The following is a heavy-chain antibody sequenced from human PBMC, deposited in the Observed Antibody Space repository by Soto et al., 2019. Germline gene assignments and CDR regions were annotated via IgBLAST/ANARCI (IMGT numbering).Heavy chain of an antibody. CDR1: GGSISSSSYY. CDR2: IYYSGST. D-gene: IGHD6-13*01. Sequence: SETLSLTCTVSGGSISSSSYYWGWIRQPPGKGLEWIGSIYYSGSTYYNQSLKSRVTISVDTSKNQFSLKLSSVTAADTALYYCARHPNPPAAGTASSHWGQGTLVTVS. CDR3: ARHPNPPAAGTASSH. V-gene: IGHV4-39*01. J-gene: IGHJ4*02.